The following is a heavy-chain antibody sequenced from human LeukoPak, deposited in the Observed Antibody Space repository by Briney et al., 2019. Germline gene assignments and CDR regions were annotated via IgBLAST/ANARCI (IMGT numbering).Heavy chain of an antibody. D-gene: IGHD2-2*01. CDR1: GFTFSSYA. CDR2: ISYDGSNK. J-gene: IGHJ3*02. V-gene: IGHV3-30-3*01. Sequence: GGSLRLSCAASGFTFSSYAMHWVRQAPGKGLEWVAVISYDGSNKYYADSVKGRFTISRDNAKNSLYLQMNSLRAEDTAVYYCARDKVVPAARPAFDIWGQGTMVTVSS. CDR3: ARDKVVPAARPAFDI.